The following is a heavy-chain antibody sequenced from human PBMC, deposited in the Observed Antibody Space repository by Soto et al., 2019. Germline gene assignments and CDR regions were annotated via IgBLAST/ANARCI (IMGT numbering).Heavy chain of an antibody. CDR2: INHSGST. Sequence: SEPLSLRNDVYAGAFGGYYWRWVRQRPVKVLEWIGEINHSGSTNYNPSLKSRVTISVDTSKNQFSLKLSSVTAADTAVYYCARPLKRYGSGSYGWFDPWGQGTLVTVSS. J-gene: IGHJ5*02. CDR1: AGAFGGYY. V-gene: IGHV4-34*01. CDR3: ARPLKRYGSGSYGWFDP. D-gene: IGHD3-10*01.